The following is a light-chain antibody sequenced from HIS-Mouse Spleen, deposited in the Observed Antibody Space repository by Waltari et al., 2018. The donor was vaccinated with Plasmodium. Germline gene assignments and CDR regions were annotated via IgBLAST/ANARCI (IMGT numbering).Light chain of an antibody. J-gene: IGKJ3*01. CDR1: QSLSST. CDR3: QQYNNWSFT. CDR2: GAS. Sequence: EIVMTQSPATLSVSPGARATPACRASQSLSSTLSWYQQKPGQAPRLLIYGASTRATGIPARFSGSGSGTEFTLTISSLQSEDFAVYYCQQYNNWSFTFGPGTKVDIK. V-gene: IGKV3-15*01.